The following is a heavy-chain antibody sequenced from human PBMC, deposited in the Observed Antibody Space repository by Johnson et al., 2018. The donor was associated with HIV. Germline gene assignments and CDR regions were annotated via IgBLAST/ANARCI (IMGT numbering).Heavy chain of an antibody. CDR1: GFTFSRYD. Sequence: VQLVESGGGVVQPGRSLRLSCAASGFTFSRYDMHWVRQVTGKGLEWVSAIGAAGDTYYSDSVQGRITISRENAKNSLYLQMNSLRVGDTAIYYCARSSVRDDAIDIWGQGTLVTVSS. CDR3: ARSSVRDDAIDI. J-gene: IGHJ3*02. CDR2: IGAAGDT. D-gene: IGHD3-10*01. V-gene: IGHV3-13*01.